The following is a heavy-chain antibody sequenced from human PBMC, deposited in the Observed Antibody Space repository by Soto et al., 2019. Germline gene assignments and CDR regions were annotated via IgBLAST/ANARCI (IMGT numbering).Heavy chain of an antibody. J-gene: IGHJ3*02. Sequence: GASVKVSCKASGYTFTSYYMHWVRQAPGQGLEWMGIINPSGGSTSYAQKFQGRVTMTRDTSTSTVYMELSSLRSEDTAVYYCASYPARGVSTGAFDIWGQGTMVTVSS. CDR3: ASYPARGVSTGAFDI. D-gene: IGHD3-10*01. V-gene: IGHV1-46*03. CDR1: GYTFTSYY. CDR2: INPSGGST.